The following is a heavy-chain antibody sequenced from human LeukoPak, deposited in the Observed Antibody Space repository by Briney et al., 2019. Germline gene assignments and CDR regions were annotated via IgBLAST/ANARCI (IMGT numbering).Heavy chain of an antibody. CDR3: ARVGYCSSTSCYKDYYYYYMDV. V-gene: IGHV4-4*07. J-gene: IGHJ6*03. CDR1: GGSISSYY. CDR2: IYTSGST. Sequence: PSETLSLTCTVSGGSISSYYWSWIRQPAGKGLEWIGRIYTSGSTNYNPSLKSRVTMSVDTSKNQFSLKLSSVAAADTAVYYCARVGYCSSTSCYKDYYYYYMDVWGKGTTVTVSS. D-gene: IGHD2-2*02.